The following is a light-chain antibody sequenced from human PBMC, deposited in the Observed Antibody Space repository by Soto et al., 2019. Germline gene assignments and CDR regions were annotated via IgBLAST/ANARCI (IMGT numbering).Light chain of an antibody. CDR2: GAS. V-gene: IGKV1-33*01. CDR3: QQYDSLPT. J-gene: IGKJ4*01. Sequence: DIHMTQSPSSLSASVGYRFTITCQASHDITNYLNWYQQKPGKGPRLLIYGASNLETGAPSRLSGSGFGTDFSFTISSLQPEDFATYYCQQYDSLPTFGGGTKVDIK. CDR1: HDITNY.